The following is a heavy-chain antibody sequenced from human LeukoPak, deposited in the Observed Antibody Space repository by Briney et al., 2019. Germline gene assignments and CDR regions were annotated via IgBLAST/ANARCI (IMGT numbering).Heavy chain of an antibody. CDR1: GGSISSSSYY. J-gene: IGHJ5*02. D-gene: IGHD3-3*01. CDR2: IYYSGST. V-gene: IGHV4-39*01. CDR3: ARRGAIFGVVSEFDP. Sequence: NPSETLPLTCTVSGGSISSSSYYWGWIRQPPGKGLEWIGSIYYSGSTYYNPSLKSRVTISVDTSKNQFSLKLSSVTAADTAVYYCARRGAIFGVVSEFDPWGQGTLVTVSS.